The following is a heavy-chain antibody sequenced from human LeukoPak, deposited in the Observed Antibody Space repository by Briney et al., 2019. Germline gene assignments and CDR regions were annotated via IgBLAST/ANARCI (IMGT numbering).Heavy chain of an antibody. V-gene: IGHV3-23*01. CDR1: GFTFSNYA. J-gene: IGHJ4*02. D-gene: IGHD6-13*01. CDR2: ISGSGGST. CDR3: AKDVGSWSRGAFDY. Sequence: GGSLRLSCAASGFTFSNYAMSWVRQAPGKGLEWVSAISGSGGSTYYADSVKGRLTISRDNSKNTLYLQMISLRAGDTALYYCAKDVGSWSRGAFDYWGQGTLVTVSS.